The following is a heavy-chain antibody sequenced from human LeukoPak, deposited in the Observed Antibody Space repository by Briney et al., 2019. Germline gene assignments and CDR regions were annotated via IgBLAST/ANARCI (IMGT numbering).Heavy chain of an antibody. CDR2: SWYEGGKE. J-gene: IGHJ4*02. CDR1: GFTFSNYN. V-gene: IGHV3-30*02. CDR3: AKDNNWACDY. Sequence: PGGSLRLSCAASGFTFSNYNMHWVRQAPGKGLEWVAFSWYEGGKENYAASVKGRFTISRDNPKNTVYLQMNSLRVEDTAVYYCAKDNNWACDYWGQGTLVTVSS. D-gene: IGHD1-1*01.